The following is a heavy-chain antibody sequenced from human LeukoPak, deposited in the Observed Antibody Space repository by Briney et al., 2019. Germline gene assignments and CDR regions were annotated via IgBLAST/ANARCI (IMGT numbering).Heavy chain of an antibody. CDR1: GYTFTSYY. Sequence: GASVKVSCKASGYTFTSYYMHWVRQAPGQGLEWMGIINPSGGSTSYAQKFQGRVTITADESTSTAYMELSSLRSEDTAVYYCARDPVAGYSDWGQGTLVTVSS. CDR2: INPSGGST. CDR3: ARDPVAGYSD. D-gene: IGHD3-9*01. V-gene: IGHV1-46*01. J-gene: IGHJ4*02.